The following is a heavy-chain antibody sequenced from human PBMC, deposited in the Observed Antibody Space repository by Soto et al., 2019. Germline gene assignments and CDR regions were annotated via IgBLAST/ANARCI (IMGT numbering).Heavy chain of an antibody. CDR3: ARHLSVDYFDY. CDR1: GGSISSYY. CDR2: IYYSGST. Sequence: SETLSLTCTVSGGSISSYYWSWIRQPPGKGLEWIGYIYYSGSTNYNPSLKSRVTISVDTSKNQFSLKLSSVTAADTAVYYCARHLSVDYFDYWGQGALGTVSS. V-gene: IGHV4-59*08. J-gene: IGHJ4*02.